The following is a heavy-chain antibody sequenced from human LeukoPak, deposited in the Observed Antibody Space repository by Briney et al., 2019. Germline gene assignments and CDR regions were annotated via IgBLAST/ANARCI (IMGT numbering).Heavy chain of an antibody. CDR1: GYTFTSYD. CDR2: MNPNNGNT. Sequence: GASVKVSCKASGYTFTSYDINWVRQAPGQGLEWMGWMNPNNGNTGYAQKFQGRVTITRNASISTAYMELSSLRSEDTAVYYCAREVYYDSSGYYNWSQGTLVTVSS. J-gene: IGHJ4*02. V-gene: IGHV1-8*03. CDR3: AREVYYDSSGYYN. D-gene: IGHD3-22*01.